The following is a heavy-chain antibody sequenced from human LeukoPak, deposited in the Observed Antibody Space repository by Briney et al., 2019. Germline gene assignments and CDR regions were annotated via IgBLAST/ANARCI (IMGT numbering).Heavy chain of an antibody. CDR1: GFTFSDHY. V-gene: IGHV3-72*01. CDR3: ARAVRSGWYFPLDY. J-gene: IGHJ4*02. D-gene: IGHD6-19*01. Sequence: GGSLRLSCTASGFTFSDHYMDWVRQAPGKGLEWVGRTRNKANSYTTEYAASVKGRFTISRDDSKNSLYLQMNSLKTEDTAVYYCARAVRSGWYFPLDYWGQGTLVTVSS. CDR2: TRNKANSYTT.